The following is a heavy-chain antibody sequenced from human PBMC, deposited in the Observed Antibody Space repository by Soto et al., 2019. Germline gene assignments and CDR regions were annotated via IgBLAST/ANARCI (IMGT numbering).Heavy chain of an antibody. CDR2: SSSSGSTI. D-gene: IGHD5-18*01. Sequence: PGGPQRLSCAAPGLNFRSYEINWVRPDPGKGLEWVLYSSSSGSTIYYAASVKGRFTISRDNAKNSLYLQMNSRRGEDTAVYYCARAPKRGYSYGRTLYFDYWVQGTLVTVSS. CDR3: ARAPKRGYSYGRTLYFDY. J-gene: IGHJ4*02. V-gene: IGHV3-48*03. CDR1: GLNFRSYE.